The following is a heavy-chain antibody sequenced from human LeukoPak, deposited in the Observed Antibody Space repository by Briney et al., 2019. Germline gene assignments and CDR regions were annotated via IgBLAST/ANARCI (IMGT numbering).Heavy chain of an antibody. CDR2: ISGSGGST. D-gene: IGHD2-21*02. V-gene: IGHV3-23*01. J-gene: IGHJ4*02. Sequence: GGSLRLSCAASGFTFSSYAMSWVRQAPGKGREWVSAISGSGGSTYYADSVKGRFTISRDNSKNTLYLQMNSLRAEDTAVYYCAKKPQIAYCGGDCYLGDYWGQGTLVTVSS. CDR3: AKKPQIAYCGGDCYLGDY. CDR1: GFTFSSYA.